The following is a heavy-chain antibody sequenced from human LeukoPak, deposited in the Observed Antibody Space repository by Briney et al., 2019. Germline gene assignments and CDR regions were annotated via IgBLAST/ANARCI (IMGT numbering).Heavy chain of an antibody. CDR2: INPNSGGT. J-gene: IGHJ5*02. Sequence: ASVKVSCKASGYTFTGYYMHWVRQAPGQGLEWKGWINPNSGGTNYAQKFQGRVTMTRDTSISTAYMELSRLRSDDTAVYYCAREGGYCSSTSCYCDEDNWFDPWGQGTLVTVSS. D-gene: IGHD2-2*01. CDR3: AREGGYCSSTSCYCDEDNWFDP. V-gene: IGHV1-2*02. CDR1: GYTFTGYY.